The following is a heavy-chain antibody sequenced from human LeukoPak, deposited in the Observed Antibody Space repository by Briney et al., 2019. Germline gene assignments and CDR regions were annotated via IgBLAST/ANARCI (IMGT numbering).Heavy chain of an antibody. CDR3: AKDIFGDLAVAGLGFDY. J-gene: IGHJ4*02. Sequence: PGGSLRLSRAASGFTLRSNWMQWVRQAPGKGLEWVSRIDSDGISTYYADSAKGRFTISRDNSKNTLYLQVNSLRAEGTAVYYCAKDIFGDLAVAGLGFDYWGQGTLVTVSS. CDR2: IDSDGIST. D-gene: IGHD6-19*01. CDR1: GFTLRSNW. V-gene: IGHV3-74*01.